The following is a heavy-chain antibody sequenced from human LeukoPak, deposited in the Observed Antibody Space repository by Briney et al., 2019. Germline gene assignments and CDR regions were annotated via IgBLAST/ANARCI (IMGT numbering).Heavy chain of an antibody. J-gene: IGHJ6*02. D-gene: IGHD3-22*01. CDR3: ARGGYYDSSGYYYYYGMDV. Sequence: ASVKVSCKASGYTFTSYGISWVRQAPGQGLEWMGWISAYNGNTNYAQKLQGRVTMTTDTSTSTAYMELRSLRSDDTAVYYCARGGYYDSSGYYYYYGMDVWGQGTTVTVSS. V-gene: IGHV1-18*01. CDR2: ISAYNGNT. CDR1: GYTFTSYG.